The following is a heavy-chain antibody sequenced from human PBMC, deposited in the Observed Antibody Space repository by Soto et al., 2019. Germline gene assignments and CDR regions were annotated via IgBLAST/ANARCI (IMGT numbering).Heavy chain of an antibody. CDR1: GFTFTSYA. D-gene: IGHD6-6*01. J-gene: IGHJ4*02. CDR2: ISYDGSNK. CDR3: ARGRSSIAMSVELDY. V-gene: IGHV3-30-3*01. Sequence: QVQLVESGGGVVQPGRSLRLSCAASGFTFTSYALHWVRQAPGKGLEWVAVISYDGSNKYFADSVKGRFTIARDKSKNTLYLQMNSLIPEDTAVYYCARGRSSIAMSVELDYWGQGTLVTVSS.